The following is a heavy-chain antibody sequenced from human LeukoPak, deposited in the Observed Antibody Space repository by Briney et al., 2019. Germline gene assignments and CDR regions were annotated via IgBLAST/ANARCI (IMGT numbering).Heavy chain of an antibody. V-gene: IGHV3-20*04. CDR2: INWNGDST. Sequence: GGSLRLSCVASGFSFDDYGMMWVRQAPGKGLEWVSGINWNGDSTAYADSVKGRFTISRDNAKNSLYLQMDGLRGEDTAWYYCARDKGSGRGTFGAYWGQGIVVTVSS. CDR3: ARDKGSGRGTFGAY. CDR1: GFSFDDYG. J-gene: IGHJ4*02. D-gene: IGHD3-10*01.